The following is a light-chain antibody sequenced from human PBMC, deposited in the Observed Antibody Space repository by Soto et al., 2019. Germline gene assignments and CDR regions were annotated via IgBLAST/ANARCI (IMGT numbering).Light chain of an antibody. J-gene: IGKJ1*01. CDR2: KAS. V-gene: IGKV1-5*03. Sequence: DIQMTQSPSTLSASVGDRVTITCRASQSISTRLAWYQQKPGKAPKLLIYKASTLKRGVPSRFSGSGSGTEFTLTISSLQPDDFATYYCQHYNSYSEAFGQGTKVDIK. CDR1: QSISTR. CDR3: QHYNSYSEA.